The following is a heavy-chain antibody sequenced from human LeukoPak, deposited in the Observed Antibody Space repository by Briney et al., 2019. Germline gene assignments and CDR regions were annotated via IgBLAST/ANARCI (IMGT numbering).Heavy chain of an antibody. CDR3: ARGRGSSDWYYCDN. J-gene: IGHJ4*02. Sequence: GASVKVSYKASGYTFTNYGITWVRQAPGQGLEWMGWINAYNGYTNYAQKIQDRVTVTTDTSTSTAYMELRSLRSDDTAVYYCARGRGSSDWYYCDNWGQGTLVTVSS. CDR2: INAYNGYT. CDR1: GYTFTNYG. D-gene: IGHD6-19*01. V-gene: IGHV1-18*04.